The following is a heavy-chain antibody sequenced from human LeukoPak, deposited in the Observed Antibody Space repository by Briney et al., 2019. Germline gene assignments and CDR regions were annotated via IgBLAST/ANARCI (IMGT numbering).Heavy chain of an antibody. D-gene: IGHD1-26*01. CDR1: GDSISTSNSY. J-gene: IGHJ6*03. CDR3: AREVVVGATTFYYYYYYMDV. CDR2: IYYSGNT. Sequence: SETLSLTCAVSGDSISTSNSYWGWIRRPPGKGLEWVGSIYYSGNTYYNPSLKSRVTISVDTSKNQFSLKLSSVTAADTAVYYCAREVVVGATTFYYYYYYMDVWGKGTTITVS. V-gene: IGHV4-39*07.